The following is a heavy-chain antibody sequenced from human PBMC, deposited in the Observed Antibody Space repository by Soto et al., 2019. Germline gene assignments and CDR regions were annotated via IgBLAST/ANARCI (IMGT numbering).Heavy chain of an antibody. CDR1: GFTFSSYL. D-gene: IGHD6-6*01. V-gene: IGHV3-74*01. J-gene: IGHJ3*02. Sequence: PGGSLRLSCAASGFTFSSYLMHWVRQAPGKGLVWVSRINSDGSSTSFADSVKGRFTISRDNSKNTLYLQMNSLRAEDTAVYYCARESIAARNAFDIWGQGTMVTVSS. CDR2: INSDGSST. CDR3: ARESIAARNAFDI.